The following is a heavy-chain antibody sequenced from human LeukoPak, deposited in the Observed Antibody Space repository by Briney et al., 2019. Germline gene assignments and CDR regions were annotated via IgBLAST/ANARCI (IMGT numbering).Heavy chain of an antibody. J-gene: IGHJ3*02. CDR3: AKDPKIKLMALAFDI. V-gene: IGHV3-30*18. D-gene: IGHD5-24*01. CDR1: GFTFSSYW. Sequence: GSLRLSCAASGFTFSSYWIHWVRQAPGKGLEWVAVISYDGSNKYYADSVKGRFTISRDNSKNTLYLQMNSLRAEDTAVYYCAKDPKIKLMALAFDIWGQGTMVTVSS. CDR2: ISYDGSNK.